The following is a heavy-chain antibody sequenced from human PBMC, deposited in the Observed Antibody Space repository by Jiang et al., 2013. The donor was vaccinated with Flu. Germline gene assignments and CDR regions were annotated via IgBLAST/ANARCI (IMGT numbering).Heavy chain of an antibody. J-gene: IGHJ3*02. CDR3: GRDPNWGANLAPFDI. Sequence: VQLLESGGGVVQPGGSLRLSCVASGFHFSSHGLHWARQALGKALEWVAFIPYDESNTFYADSVKGRFVVSRDNSKNTLFLQMDSLTSEDTAVYYCGRDPNWGANLAPFDIWGQGTVVTVSS. V-gene: IGHV3-30*02. D-gene: IGHD7-27*01. CDR2: IPYDESNT. CDR1: GFHFSSHG.